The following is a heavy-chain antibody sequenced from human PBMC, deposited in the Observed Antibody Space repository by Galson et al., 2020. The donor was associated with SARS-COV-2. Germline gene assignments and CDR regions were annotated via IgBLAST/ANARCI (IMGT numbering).Heavy chain of an antibody. CDR3: AREVRGEIDY. Sequence: GESLKISCAASGFTVSSNYMSWVRQAPGKGLEWVSVIYSGGSTYYADSVKGRFTISRDNSKNTLYLQMNSLRAEDTAVYYCAREVRGEIDYWGQGTLVTVSS. J-gene: IGHJ4*02. CDR1: GFTVSSNY. D-gene: IGHD3-16*01. CDR2: IYSGGST. V-gene: IGHV3-53*01.